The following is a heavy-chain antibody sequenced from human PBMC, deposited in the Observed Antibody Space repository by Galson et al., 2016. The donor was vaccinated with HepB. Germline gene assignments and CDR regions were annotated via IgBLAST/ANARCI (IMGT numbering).Heavy chain of an antibody. CDR2: ISYDGSKK. V-gene: IGHV3-30*18. J-gene: IGHJ4*02. CDR1: GFTFSSYG. D-gene: IGHD4-23*01. CDR3: AKVGAMTTVVSRFDY. Sequence: SLRLSCAASGFTFSSYGMHWVRQAPGKGLEWVAIISYDGSKKYYADSVKGRFTISRENSKNTLYLQMSSLRAEDTAVYYCAKVGAMTTVVSRFDYWGQGTLVTVSS.